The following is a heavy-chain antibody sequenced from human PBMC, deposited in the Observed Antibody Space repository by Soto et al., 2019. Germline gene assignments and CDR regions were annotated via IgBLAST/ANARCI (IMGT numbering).Heavy chain of an antibody. D-gene: IGHD1-26*01. Sequence: SETLSLTCAVYGGSFSAYYWSWVRQPPGKGLEWIGEIIHSESTKYNPSLKSRVTISVDTSKNQFSLKLSSVTAADTAVYYCARQKPTDGRWEFANYYGMDVWGQGTPVTVSS. V-gene: IGHV4-34*12. CDR3: ARQKPTDGRWEFANYYGMDV. J-gene: IGHJ6*02. CDR2: IIHSEST. CDR1: GGSFSAYY.